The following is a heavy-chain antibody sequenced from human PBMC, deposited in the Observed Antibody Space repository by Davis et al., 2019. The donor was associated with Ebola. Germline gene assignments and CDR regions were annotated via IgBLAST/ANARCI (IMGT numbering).Heavy chain of an antibody. CDR1: GFTFSSYE. V-gene: IGHV3-48*03. CDR3: AGGHYYYYGMDV. J-gene: IGHJ6*02. Sequence: GRSLRLSCAASGFTFSSYEMNWVRQAPGKGLEWVSYISSSGSTIYYADSVKGRFTISRDNAKNSLYLQMNSLRAEDTAVYYCAGGHYYYYGMDVWGQGTTVTVSS. D-gene: IGHD3-10*01. CDR2: ISSSGSTI.